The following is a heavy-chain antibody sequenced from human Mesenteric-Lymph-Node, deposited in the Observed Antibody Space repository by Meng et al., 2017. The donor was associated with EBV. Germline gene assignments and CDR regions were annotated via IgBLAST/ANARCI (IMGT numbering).Heavy chain of an antibody. V-gene: IGHV1-69*06. CDR3: ARPDDSSGYYLD. CDR2: IIPIFGTA. D-gene: IGHD3-22*01. Sequence: VRGVQSGAEVKKPGASVEVSCKASGGTFSSYAISWVRQSPGQGLEWMGGIIPIFGTANYAQKFQGRVTITADKSTSTAYIELSSLRSEETAVYYCARPDDSSGYYLDWGQGTLVTVSS. CDR1: GGTFSSYA. J-gene: IGHJ4*02.